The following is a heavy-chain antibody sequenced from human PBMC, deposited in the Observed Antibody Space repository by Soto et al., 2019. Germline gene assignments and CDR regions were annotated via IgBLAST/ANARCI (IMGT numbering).Heavy chain of an antibody. Sequence: QVQRQESGPGLVKPSQTLSLTWTVSGGCISSGDFHWSWIRQPPGKGLEWIGFVYYTGNTYYNPSLKSRVTISVDTSKNQFSLKLSSVTAADTAVYYCARSDFWSGYYTDYWGQGTLVTVSS. CDR3: ARSDFWSGYYTDY. D-gene: IGHD3-3*01. CDR2: VYYTGNT. J-gene: IGHJ4*02. CDR1: GGCISSGDFH. V-gene: IGHV4-30-4*08.